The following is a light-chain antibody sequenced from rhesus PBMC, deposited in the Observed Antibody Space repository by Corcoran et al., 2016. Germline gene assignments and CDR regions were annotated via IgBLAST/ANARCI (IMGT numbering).Light chain of an antibody. CDR3: GSCDNSGKHYI. CDR1: SLKTYY. V-gene: IGLV3S11*01. Sequence: SSGLTQEPALSVALGHTVRMHCQGDSLKTYYASWYQQKPGQVPVLVIYVNTNRPSGSPGRFSGSWSGNTGSLTITGAQVEAEADYYCGSCDNSGKHYIFGAGTRLTV. J-gene: IGLJ1*01. CDR2: VNT.